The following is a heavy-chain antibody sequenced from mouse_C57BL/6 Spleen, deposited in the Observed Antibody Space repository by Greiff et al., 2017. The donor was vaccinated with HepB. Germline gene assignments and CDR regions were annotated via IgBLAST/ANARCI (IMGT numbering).Heavy chain of an antibody. D-gene: IGHD1-1*01. CDR1: GYAFSSSW. CDR3: ARGVYYYGSSYPGDY. Sequence: QVQLQQSGPELVKPGASVKISCKASGYAFSSSWMNWVKQRPGKGLEWIGRIYPGDGDTNYNGKFKGKATLTADKSSSTAYMQLSSLTSEDSAVYFCARGVYYYGSSYPGDYWGQGTSVTVSS. J-gene: IGHJ4*01. CDR2: IYPGDGDT. V-gene: IGHV1-82*01.